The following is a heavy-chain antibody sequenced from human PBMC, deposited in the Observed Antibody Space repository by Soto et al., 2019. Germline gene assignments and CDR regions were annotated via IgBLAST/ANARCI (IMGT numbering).Heavy chain of an antibody. D-gene: IGHD3-10*01. CDR3: ARGKVRGVIIRADYYGMDV. CDR1: GGSFSGYY. CDR2: INHSGST. V-gene: IGHV4-34*01. J-gene: IGHJ6*02. Sequence: PSETLSLTCAVYGGSFSGYYWSWIRQPPGKGLEWIGEINHSGSTNYNPSLKSRVTISVDTSKNQFSLKLSSVTAAETAVYYCARGKVRGVIIRADYYGMDVWGQGTTVTVSS.